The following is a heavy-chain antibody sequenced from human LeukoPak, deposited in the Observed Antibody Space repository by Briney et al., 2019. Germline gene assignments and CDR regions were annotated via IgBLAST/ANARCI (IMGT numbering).Heavy chain of an antibody. J-gene: IGHJ5*02. CDR2: IYDSGST. D-gene: IGHD2-15*01. CDR3: ARLATPLSWFDP. CDR1: GGSISTYY. Sequence: PSETLSLTCTVSGGSISTYYWSWIRQSPGKAMEWIGYIYDSGSTNYNPSLKSRVTISLDTSKNQFSLKLRSMTAADTAVYLCARLATPLSWFDPWGQGTLVTVSS. V-gene: IGHV4-59*01.